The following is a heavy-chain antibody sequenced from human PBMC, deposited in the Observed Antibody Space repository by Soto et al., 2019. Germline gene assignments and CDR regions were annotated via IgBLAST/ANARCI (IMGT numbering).Heavy chain of an antibody. Sequence: GGSLRLSCAASGFTFSRFAMSWVRQAPGKGLEWVSAISGSGSSTYYADSVKGRFTISRDKSKNTRYLQMNSLRAEDTAVYYCAKDLYSSSWGYFQHWGQGTLVTVSS. J-gene: IGHJ1*01. V-gene: IGHV3-23*01. CDR2: ISGSGSST. D-gene: IGHD6-13*01. CDR3: AKDLYSSSWGYFQH. CDR1: GFTFSRFA.